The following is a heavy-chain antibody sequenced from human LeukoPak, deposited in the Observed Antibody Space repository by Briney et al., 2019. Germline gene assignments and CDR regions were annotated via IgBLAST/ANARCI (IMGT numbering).Heavy chain of an antibody. CDR2: IYYSGST. CDR3: AKVGHYDPMAFDY. V-gene: IGHV4-39*01. J-gene: IGHJ4*02. D-gene: IGHD3-22*01. CDR1: GGSISSSSYY. Sequence: SETLSLTCTVSGGSISSSSYYWGWIRQPPGKGLEWIGSIYYSGSTYYNPSLKSRVTISVDTSKNQFPLKLSSVTAADTAVYYCAKVGHYDPMAFDYWGQGTLVTVSS.